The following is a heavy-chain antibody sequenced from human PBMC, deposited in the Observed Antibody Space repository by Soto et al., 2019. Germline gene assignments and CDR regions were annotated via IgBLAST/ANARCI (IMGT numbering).Heavy chain of an antibody. V-gene: IGHV3-23*01. Sequence: EVEVLESGGGLQQPGGSLRLSCVASGFTFNAHAMTWVRQGPGVGLEWTSSISGDGKSTYYADSVKGRFTVSRDNSKNTLTLQMNSLRVEDTATYCCVKDWTGNKCPCLDVWGQGTTVTVSS. CDR2: ISGDGKST. J-gene: IGHJ6*02. CDR1: GFTFNAHA. D-gene: IGHD2-8*02. CDR3: VKDWTGNKCPCLDV.